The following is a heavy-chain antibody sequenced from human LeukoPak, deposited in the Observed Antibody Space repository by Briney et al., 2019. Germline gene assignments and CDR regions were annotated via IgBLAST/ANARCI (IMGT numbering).Heavy chain of an antibody. D-gene: IGHD3-10*01. J-gene: IGHJ5*02. CDR1: GYTFTGYY. CDR2: MNPNSGGT. V-gene: IGHV1-2*02. CDR3: ARDRGYGSGSYYNWFDP. Sequence: ASVKVSCKASGYTFTGYYMHWVRQAPGQGLEWMGWMNPNSGGTNYAQKFQGRVTMTRDASTSTVYMELSSLRSEDTAVYYCARDRGYGSGSYYNWFDPWGQGTLVTVSS.